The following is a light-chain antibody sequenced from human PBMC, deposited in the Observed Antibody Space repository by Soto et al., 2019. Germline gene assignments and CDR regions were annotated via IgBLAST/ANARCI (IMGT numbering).Light chain of an antibody. CDR2: GAS. J-gene: IGKJ2*01. Sequence: EIELTQSPGTLSSSPGERATLSCRASQSVSSRYLGCHQKTPGQATRLLLYGASSRATGITDRFSGSGSGTDFTLTISRLEPEDCAVYYCQQYGSSPYTFGQGTKLEIK. CDR3: QQYGSSPYT. CDR1: QSVSSRY. V-gene: IGKV3-20*01.